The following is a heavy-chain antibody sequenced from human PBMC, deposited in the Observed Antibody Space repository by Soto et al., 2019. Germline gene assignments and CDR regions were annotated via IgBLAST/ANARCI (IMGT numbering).Heavy chain of an antibody. Sequence: GASVKVSCKASGYTFTSYDINWVRQATGQGLEWMGWMNPNNGNTNYAQKLQGRVTMTTDTSTSTAYMELRSLRSDDTAVYYCARDLVPGYCSSTSCYGVYNWFDPWGQRTLVTVSS. V-gene: IGHV1-18*01. D-gene: IGHD2-2*01. CDR1: GYTFTSYD. CDR3: ARDLVPGYCSSTSCYGVYNWFDP. J-gene: IGHJ5*02. CDR2: MNPNNGNT.